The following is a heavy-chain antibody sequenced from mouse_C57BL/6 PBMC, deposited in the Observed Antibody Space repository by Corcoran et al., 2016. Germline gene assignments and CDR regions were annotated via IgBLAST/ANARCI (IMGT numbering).Heavy chain of an antibody. V-gene: IGHV9-3*01. D-gene: IGHD1-1*01. Sequence: QIQLVQSGPELKKPGETVKISCKASGYTFTTYGMSWVKQAPGKGLKWMGWINTYSGVPTYADDFKGRFAFSLETSASTAYLQINNLKNEDTATYFCARDSYGSSYVFWYFDVWGTGTTVTVSS. CDR2: INTYSGVP. J-gene: IGHJ1*03. CDR3: ARDSYGSSYVFWYFDV. CDR1: GYTFTTYG.